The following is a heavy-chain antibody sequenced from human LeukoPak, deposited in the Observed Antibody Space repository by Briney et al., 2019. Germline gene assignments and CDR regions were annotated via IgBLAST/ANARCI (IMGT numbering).Heavy chain of an antibody. Sequence: PSETLSLTCTVAGGSISSSSDYWGWVRQPPGKGLEWIATIFYNGATQYNPSLKSRVTISLDTSKNQFSLKVNSVTAADTAVYYCARDRLRLLPAFDIWGQGTVVSVSS. V-gene: IGHV4-39*07. J-gene: IGHJ3*02. CDR3: ARDRLRLLPAFDI. D-gene: IGHD6-25*01. CDR1: GGSISSSSDY. CDR2: IFYNGAT.